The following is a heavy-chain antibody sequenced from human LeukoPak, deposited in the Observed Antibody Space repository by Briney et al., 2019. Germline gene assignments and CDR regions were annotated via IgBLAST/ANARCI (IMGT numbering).Heavy chain of an antibody. V-gene: IGHV3-30*04. D-gene: IGHD3-3*01. Sequence: GGSLRLSCAASGFTFSSYAMHWVRQAPGKGLEWVAVISYDGSNKYYADSVKGRFTISRDNSKNTLYLRMNSLRAEDTAVYYCARDSKECYFDYWGQGTLVTVSS. CDR3: ARDSKECYFDY. CDR2: ISYDGSNK. J-gene: IGHJ4*02. CDR1: GFTFSSYA.